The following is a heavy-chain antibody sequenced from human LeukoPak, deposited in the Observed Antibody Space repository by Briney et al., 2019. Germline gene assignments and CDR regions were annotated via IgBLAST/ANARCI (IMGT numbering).Heavy chain of an antibody. Sequence: GGSLRLSCAASGFTFSSYSMNWVRQAPGKGLEWASSISSSRSYINYADSVKGRFTISRDNAKNSLYLQMNSLRAEDTAVYYCARGLYCSSTSCYTGISDWYDPWGQGTLVTVSS. CDR2: ISSSRSYI. CDR3: ARGLYCSSTSCYTGISDWYDP. J-gene: IGHJ5*02. D-gene: IGHD2-2*02. CDR1: GFTFSSYS. V-gene: IGHV3-21*01.